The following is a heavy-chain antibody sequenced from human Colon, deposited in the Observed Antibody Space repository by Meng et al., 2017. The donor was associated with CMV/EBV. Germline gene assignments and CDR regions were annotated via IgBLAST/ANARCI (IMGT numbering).Heavy chain of an antibody. CDR2: INPNSGGT. V-gene: IGHV1-2*02. J-gene: IGHJ3*01. CDR3: ARVDSDSSGYYGPDF. CDR1: GYTFTDHY. Sequence: ASVKVSCKASGYTFTDHYKQWVRQAPGQGLEWLGWINPNSGGTTSEPNFHGRVTLTRDTSISTVYMEVTGLTSDDTAMYYCARVDSDSSGYYGPDFWGQGTMVTVSS. D-gene: IGHD3-22*01.